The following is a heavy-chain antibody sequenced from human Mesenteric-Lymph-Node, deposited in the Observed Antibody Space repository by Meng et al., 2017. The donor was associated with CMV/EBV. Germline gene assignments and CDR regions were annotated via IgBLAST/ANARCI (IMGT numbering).Heavy chain of an antibody. CDR1: GFTFSSYW. D-gene: IGHD5-18*01. V-gene: IGHV3-74*01. CDR2: INSDASRI. Sequence: GESLKISCAASGFTFSSYWMHWVRQAPGKGLVWVSRINSDASRITYADSVKGRFTISRDNAKNALYLQMNSLRAEDTAVYYCARSHIDRYTLFDYWGQGTLVTVSS. CDR3: ARSHIDRYTLFDY. J-gene: IGHJ4*02.